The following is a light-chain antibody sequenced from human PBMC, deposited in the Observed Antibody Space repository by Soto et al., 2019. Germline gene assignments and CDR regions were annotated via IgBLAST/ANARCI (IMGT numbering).Light chain of an antibody. Sequence: QSVLTQPPSVSGAPGQRVTISCTGSSSNIGAGYDVHWYQQLPGTAPKLLIYGNSNRPSGVPDRFSGSKSGTSASLAITGLQAEDEADYYCQYYDSSLSGRGVFGGGTKVTVL. V-gene: IGLV1-40*01. CDR1: SSNIGAGYD. CDR3: QYYDSSLSGRGV. J-gene: IGLJ2*01. CDR2: GNS.